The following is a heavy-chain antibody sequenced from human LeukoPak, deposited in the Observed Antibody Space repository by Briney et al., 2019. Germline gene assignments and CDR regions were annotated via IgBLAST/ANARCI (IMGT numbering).Heavy chain of an antibody. CDR3: ARDLEPAAAGRIIGLFDP. CDR2: ISYDGSNK. Sequence: GRSLRLSCAASGFTFSSYAMHWVRQAPGKGLEWVAVISYDGSNKYYADSVKGRFTISRDNSKNTLYLQMNSLRAEDTAVYYCARDLEPAAAGRIIGLFDPWGQGTLVTVSS. J-gene: IGHJ5*02. V-gene: IGHV3-30-3*01. CDR1: GFTFSSYA. D-gene: IGHD6-13*01.